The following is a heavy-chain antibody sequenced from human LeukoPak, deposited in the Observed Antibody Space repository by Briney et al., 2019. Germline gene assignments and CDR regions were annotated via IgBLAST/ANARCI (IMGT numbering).Heavy chain of an antibody. J-gene: IGHJ2*01. D-gene: IGHD6-19*01. Sequence: GGSLRLSCAASGFTFSSYGMHWVRQAPGKGLEWVAVIWYDGSNKYYADSVKGRFTISRDNSKNTLYLQMNSLRAEDTAVYYCARGQPYSSSSIWYFDLWGRGTLVTVSS. CDR1: GFTFSSYG. CDR3: ARGQPYSSSSIWYFDL. CDR2: IWYDGSNK. V-gene: IGHV3-33*01.